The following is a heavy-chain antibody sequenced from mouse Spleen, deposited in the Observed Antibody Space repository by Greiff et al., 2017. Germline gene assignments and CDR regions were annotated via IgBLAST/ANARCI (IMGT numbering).Heavy chain of an antibody. Sequence: VQLQQSGAELVKPGASVKISCKASGYAFSSYWMNWVKQRPGKGLEWIGQIYPGDGDTNYNGKFKGKATLTADKSSSTAYMQLSSLTSEDSAVYFCARYPHYYGSSYGYFDVWGTGTTVTVSS. J-gene: IGHJ1*03. D-gene: IGHD1-1*01. V-gene: IGHV1-80*01. CDR1: GYAFSSYW. CDR3: ARYPHYYGSSYGYFDV. CDR2: IYPGDGDT.